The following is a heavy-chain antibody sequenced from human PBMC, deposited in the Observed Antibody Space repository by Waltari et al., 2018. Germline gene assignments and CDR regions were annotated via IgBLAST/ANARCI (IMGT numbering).Heavy chain of an antibody. CDR3: AREPAVAGTPHGMDV. CDR2: IYYSGST. V-gene: IGHV4-59*01. J-gene: IGHJ6*02. D-gene: IGHD6-19*01. CDR1: GGSISSYY. Sequence: QVQLQESGPGLVKPSETLSLTCTVSGGSISSYYWSWIRQPPGKGLEWIGYIYYSGSTNYNPSLKSRVTISVDTSKNQFSLKLSSVTAADTAVYYCAREPAVAGTPHGMDVWGQGTTVIVSS.